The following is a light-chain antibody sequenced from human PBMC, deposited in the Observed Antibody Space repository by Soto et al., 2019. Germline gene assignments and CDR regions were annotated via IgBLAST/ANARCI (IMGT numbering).Light chain of an antibody. J-gene: IGLJ1*01. CDR2: DVS. CDR3: SSYTSSSTHV. CDR1: SSDAGAYTF. V-gene: IGLV2-14*03. Sequence: QSALTQPASVSGSPGQSITISCTGTSSDAGAYTFVSWYQQHPDKVPKLMIFDVSRRPSGVSDRFSGSKSGNTASLTISGLQPEDEADYYCSSYTSSSTHVFGSGTKVTVL.